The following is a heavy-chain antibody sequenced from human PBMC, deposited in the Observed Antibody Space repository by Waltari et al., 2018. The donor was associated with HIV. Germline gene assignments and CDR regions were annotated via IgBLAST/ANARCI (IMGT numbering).Heavy chain of an antibody. CDR3: ARDWNGNDAFDI. CDR1: GYTFTGYY. D-gene: IGHD1-1*01. V-gene: IGHV1-2*02. Sequence: QVQLVQSGAEVKKPGASVKVSCTASGYTFTGYYMHWVRQAPGQGLEWMGWINPNSGATNYAQKVQVRVTMTRDTSISTAYMELGRLRSDDTAVYDCARDWNGNDAFDIWGQGTMVTVSS. CDR2: INPNSGAT. J-gene: IGHJ3*02.